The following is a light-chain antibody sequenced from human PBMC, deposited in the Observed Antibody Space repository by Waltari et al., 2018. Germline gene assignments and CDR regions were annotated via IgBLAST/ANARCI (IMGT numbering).Light chain of an antibody. V-gene: IGKV2D-29*01. Sequence: DVVLTQTPLSLSGTPGQPASISCKSSQRLVDSDGKTFLSWYLQKAGQPPQLLIYEVSNRFSGVSDRFTGSGSGTHFTPKISRVEAEDVGVYYCMQSMVLPWTFGQGTKVEV. J-gene: IGKJ1*01. CDR2: EVS. CDR3: MQSMVLPWT. CDR1: QRLVDSDGKTF.